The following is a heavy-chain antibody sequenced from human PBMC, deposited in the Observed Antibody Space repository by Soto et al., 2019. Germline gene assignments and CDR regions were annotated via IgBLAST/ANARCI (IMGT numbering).Heavy chain of an antibody. CDR2: IFATGPT. V-gene: IGHV4-4*07. J-gene: IGHJ5*02. Sequence: SETLSLTCIVSGGSISETYWNWVRQPPGKGLEWIGLIFATGPTDYHPSLKRRVSMFGGASKNQFSLGLTSMTAADTAVYYCVARPAASGLNWVDPGGRGTLVTVSS. CDR1: GGSISETY. CDR3: VARPAASGLNWVDP. D-gene: IGHD6-13*01.